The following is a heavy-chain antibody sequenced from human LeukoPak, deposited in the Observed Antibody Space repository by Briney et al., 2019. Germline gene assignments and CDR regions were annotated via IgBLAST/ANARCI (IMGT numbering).Heavy chain of an antibody. V-gene: IGHV3-74*01. CDR2: INTDGTVT. D-gene: IGHD6-19*01. Sequence: GSSLRFSCAASGSTFSKYWMLWGRQAPGKVLQIVSRINTDGTVTTYADSVKGRFTVSRDNADNTMFLQMNSVRDEDTAVYYCATKQWLAPPPDSWGQGTPVTVSS. CDR3: ATKQWLAPPPDS. CDR1: GSTFSKYW. J-gene: IGHJ4*02.